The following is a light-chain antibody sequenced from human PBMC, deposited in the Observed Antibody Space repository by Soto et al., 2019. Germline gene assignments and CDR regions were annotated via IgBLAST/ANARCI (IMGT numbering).Light chain of an antibody. CDR2: EVI. V-gene: IGLV2-8*01. J-gene: IGLJ1*01. Sequence: QSVLAQPPSASGSPGQSVTISCTGTSSDVAGYNYVSWYQQHPGKAPKLIIYEVIKRPSGVPDRFSGSKSGDTASLTVSGLQAEDEADYYCSSYAGSSTLGVFGTGTKVTVL. CDR1: SSDVAGYNY. CDR3: SSYAGSSTLGV.